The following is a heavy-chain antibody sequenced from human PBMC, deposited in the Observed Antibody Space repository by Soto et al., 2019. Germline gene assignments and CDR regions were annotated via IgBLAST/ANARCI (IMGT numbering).Heavy chain of an antibody. D-gene: IGHD2-2*01. CDR2: IYYSGST. J-gene: IGHJ6*02. CDR1: GGSISSGDYY. Sequence: SETLSLTCSVSGGSISSGDYYWNWIRQPPGKGLEWIGHIYYSGSTYYNSSLKSRVTISLDTSKNQFSLKLSSVTAADTAVYYCARARGVYCSITSCPRYYYYGMDVWGQGTTVTVSS. CDR3: ARARGVYCSITSCPRYYYYGMDV. V-gene: IGHV4-30-4*01.